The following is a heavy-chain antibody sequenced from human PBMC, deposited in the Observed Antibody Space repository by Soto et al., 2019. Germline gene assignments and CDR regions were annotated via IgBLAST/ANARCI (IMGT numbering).Heavy chain of an antibody. D-gene: IGHD2-2*01. CDR1: GFTFSSYS. CDR3: ARDGGYCSSTSCPRPYYYYYYGMDV. Sequence: EVQLVESGGGLVQPGGSLRLSCAASGFTFSSYSMNWVRQAPGKGLEWVSYISSSSSTIYYADSVKGRFTISRDNAKNSLYLQMNSLRAEDTAVYYCARDGGYCSSTSCPRPYYYYYYGMDVW. CDR2: ISSSSSTI. J-gene: IGHJ6*01. V-gene: IGHV3-48*01.